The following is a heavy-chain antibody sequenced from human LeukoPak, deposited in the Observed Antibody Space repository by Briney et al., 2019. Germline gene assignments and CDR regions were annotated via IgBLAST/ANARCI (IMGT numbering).Heavy chain of an antibody. CDR3: ARGITIFGVVIRFDP. CDR1: GGSISSYY. Sequence: PSETLSLTCTVSGGSISSYYWSWIRQPPGKGLEWIGYIYYSGSTNYNPPLKSRVTISVDTSKNQFSLKPSSVTAADTAVYYCARGITIFGVVIRFDPWGQGTLVTVSS. CDR2: IYYSGST. D-gene: IGHD3-3*01. V-gene: IGHV4-59*01. J-gene: IGHJ5*02.